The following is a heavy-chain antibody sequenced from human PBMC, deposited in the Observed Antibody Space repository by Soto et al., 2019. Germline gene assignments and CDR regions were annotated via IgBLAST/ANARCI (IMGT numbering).Heavy chain of an antibody. CDR3: ARAGYGDYGKPFDY. J-gene: IGHJ4*02. CDR1: GGTFSSYT. V-gene: IGHV1-69*01. Sequence: QVQLVQSGAEVQKPGSSLKVSCKASGGTFSSYTISWVRQDPGQGNAWMGGISLLFGTANYAQKFQARVTITADESTSRGYMQLSSLRSEDTAVYYCARAGYGDYGKPFDYWGQGTLVTVSS. D-gene: IGHD4-17*01. CDR2: ISLLFGTA.